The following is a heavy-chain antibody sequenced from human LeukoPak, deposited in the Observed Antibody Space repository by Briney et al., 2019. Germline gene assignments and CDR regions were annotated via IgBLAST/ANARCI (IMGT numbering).Heavy chain of an antibody. CDR1: GVSVSSGSYY. CDR2: IYTSGST. CDR3: ARGGDYSNPSNWFDP. D-gene: IGHD4-11*01. V-gene: IGHV4-61*02. J-gene: IGHJ5*02. Sequence: SQTLSLTCTVSGVSVSSGSYYWSWIRQPAGKGLEWIGRIYTSGSTNYNPSLKSRVTISVDTSKNQFSLKLSSVTAADTAVYYCARGGDYSNPSNWFDPWGQGTLVTVSS.